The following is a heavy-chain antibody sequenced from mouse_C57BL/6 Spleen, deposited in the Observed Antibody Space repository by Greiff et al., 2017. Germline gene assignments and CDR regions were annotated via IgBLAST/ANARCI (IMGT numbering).Heavy chain of an antibody. V-gene: IGHV1-18*01. CDR2: INPNNGGT. J-gene: IGHJ4*01. CDR1: GYTFTDYN. CDR3: ARALYGSSYDAMDY. Sequence: EVQLQESGPELVKPGASVKIPCKASGYTFTDYNMDWVKQSHGKSLEWIGDINPNNGGTIYNQKFKGKATLTVDKSSSTAYMELRSLTSEDTAVYYCARALYGSSYDAMDYWGQGTSVTVSS. D-gene: IGHD1-1*01.